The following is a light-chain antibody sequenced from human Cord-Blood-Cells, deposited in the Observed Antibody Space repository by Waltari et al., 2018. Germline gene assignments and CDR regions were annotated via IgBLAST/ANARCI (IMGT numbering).Light chain of an antibody. CDR1: QSISSY. CDR2: VAS. J-gene: IGKJ5*01. CDR3: QQSYSTPIT. V-gene: IGKV1-39*01. Sequence: DIQMTQSPSSLSASVGDRVTITCRASQSISSYLNWYQQKPGTAPKLLIYVASSLQSGVPSRFSGSGSGTDFTLTISSLQPEDFATYYCQQSYSTPITFGQGTRLEIK.